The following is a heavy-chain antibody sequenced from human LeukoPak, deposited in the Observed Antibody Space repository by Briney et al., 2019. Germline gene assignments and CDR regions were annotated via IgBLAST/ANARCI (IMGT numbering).Heavy chain of an antibody. CDR2: ISTSSSYI. CDR3: ATSKDTAGGPY. J-gene: IGHJ4*02. V-gene: IGHV3-21*01. Sequence: GGSLRLSCAASGFTFSNYNMNWVRQAPGKGLEWVSSISTSSSYIYYADSVKGRFTISRDNAKNSLFLQMNSLRAEDTAVYYCATSKDTAGGPYWGQGTLVTVSS. CDR1: GFTFSNYN. D-gene: IGHD5-18*01.